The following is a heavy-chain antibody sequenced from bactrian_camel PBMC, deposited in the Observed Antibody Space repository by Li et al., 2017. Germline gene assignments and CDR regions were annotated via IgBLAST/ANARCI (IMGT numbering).Heavy chain of an antibody. J-gene: IGHJ4*01. CDR1: GYSYSSYC. Sequence: QLVESGGGLVRPGGSLRLSCAASGYSYSSYCMGWFRQAPGKEREAVAVIYQGDGRTDYVDSVEGRFTISRDNAKNTVYLQMYSLKSEDTALYYCATDSSTYCSGGYCSTRGEYSDWGQGTQVTVS. CDR3: ATDSSTYCSGGYCSTRGEYSD. CDR2: IYQGDGRT. V-gene: IGHV3S40*01. D-gene: IGHD2*01.